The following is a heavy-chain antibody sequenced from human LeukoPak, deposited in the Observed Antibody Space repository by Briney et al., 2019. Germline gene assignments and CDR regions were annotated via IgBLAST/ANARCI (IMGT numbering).Heavy chain of an antibody. CDR3: ARDLAAGEHFYFDL. J-gene: IGHJ2*01. V-gene: IGHV3-64*04. CDR1: GFPFSSYT. D-gene: IGHD7-27*01. Sequence: PGGSLRLSCSASGFPFSSYTMHWARQAPGKGLEYISAISTDGGSTYYADSVKGRFTVSRDNSKNTLYLQMNSLRAEDTAVYYCARDLAAGEHFYFDLWGRGALVTVSS. CDR2: ISTDGGST.